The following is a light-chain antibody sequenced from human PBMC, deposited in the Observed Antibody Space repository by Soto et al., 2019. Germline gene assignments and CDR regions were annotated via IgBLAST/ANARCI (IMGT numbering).Light chain of an antibody. CDR2: DAS. Sequence: DIQMTQSPATLSGSPGDRVTITCRASQSVSGSLAWYQQKPGEAPRLLIYDASSWPRGVPARFSGSASGTNFPTTIGRLQPDDSATYYRQQYDTSSGTFGPGTKVDNK. V-gene: IGKV1-5*01. J-gene: IGKJ1*01. CDR3: QQYDTSSGT. CDR1: QSVSGS.